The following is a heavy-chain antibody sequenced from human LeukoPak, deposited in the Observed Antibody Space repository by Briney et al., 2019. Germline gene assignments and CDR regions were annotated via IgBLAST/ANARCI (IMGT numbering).Heavy chain of an antibody. J-gene: IGHJ5*02. V-gene: IGHV3-7*05. D-gene: IGHD5-24*01. CDR2: IKQDGSEK. CDR3: ARASDPWLQLT. Sequence: GGSLRLSCAASGFTFSNYWMIWVRQAPGKGLGWVGNIKQDGSEKRYADSVWGRFSISRDNAQTSLYLQMNSLRAEDTAVYYCARASDPWLQLTWGQGTLVTVSS. CDR1: GFTFSNYW.